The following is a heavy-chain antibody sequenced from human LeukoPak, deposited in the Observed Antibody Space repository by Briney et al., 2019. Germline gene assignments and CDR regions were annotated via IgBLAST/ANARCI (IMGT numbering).Heavy chain of an antibody. V-gene: IGHV4-39*01. CDR2: IYSSGNS. CDR3: ARRGIWDLQIGNWFDP. Sequence: SETLSVTCRSSGDSITTNSYWWGWIRQSPGKGLEWIGSIYSSGNSYYNPCLKTRATISPDTSKTQYSLRLTSVTAADTAIYYCARRGIWDLQIGNWFDPWGQGILVIVSS. CDR1: GDSITTNSYW. J-gene: IGHJ5*02. D-gene: IGHD3-16*01.